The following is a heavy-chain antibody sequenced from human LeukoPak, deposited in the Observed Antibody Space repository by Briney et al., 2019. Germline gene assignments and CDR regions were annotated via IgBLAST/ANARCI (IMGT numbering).Heavy chain of an antibody. CDR2: IYHSGST. V-gene: IGHV4-38-2*02. D-gene: IGHD1-1*01. CDR1: GYSVSSGYY. J-gene: IGHJ4*02. Sequence: SETLSLTCTVSGYSVSSGYYWGWIRQPPGKGLEWIGSIYHSGSTYYNPSLKSRVTISVDTSKNQFSLKLSSVPAADTAVYYCARVASSNDYFDYWGQGTLVTVSS. CDR3: ARVASSNDYFDY.